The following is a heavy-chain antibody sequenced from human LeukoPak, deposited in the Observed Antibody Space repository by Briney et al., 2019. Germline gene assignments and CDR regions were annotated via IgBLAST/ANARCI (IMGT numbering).Heavy chain of an antibody. Sequence: SETLSLTCTVSGGSISSYSWSWIRQPPGKGLEWIGRIYYSGNTNYNPSLKSRVTISVDTSKNQFSLILSSVTAADTAVYSCARQSSGRSYGSGSSPLYYFDYWGQGILVTVSS. CDR3: ARQSSGRSYGSGSSPLYYFDY. CDR2: IYYSGNT. CDR1: GGSISSYS. J-gene: IGHJ4*02. V-gene: IGHV4-59*08. D-gene: IGHD3-10*01.